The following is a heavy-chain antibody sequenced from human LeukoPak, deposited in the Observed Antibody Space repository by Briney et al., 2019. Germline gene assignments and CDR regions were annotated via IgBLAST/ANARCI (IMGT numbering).Heavy chain of an antibody. Sequence: GGSLRLSCSGSGFTFSNFSMHWVRQAPGKGLEYVSSISSNERSTYYADSVKGRFTISRDNSKNTLYLQMSSLRADDTAVYYCMKGGGQQQLTFGDYWGQGTLVTVSS. CDR1: GFTFSNFS. CDR3: MKGGGQQQLTFGDY. J-gene: IGHJ4*02. V-gene: IGHV3-64D*06. D-gene: IGHD3-16*01. CDR2: ISSNERST.